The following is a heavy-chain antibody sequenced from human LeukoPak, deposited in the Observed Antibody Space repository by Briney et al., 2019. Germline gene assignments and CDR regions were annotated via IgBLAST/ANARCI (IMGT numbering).Heavy chain of an antibody. CDR1: GFTFSSYA. CDR2: ISGSGGST. J-gene: IGHJ4*02. V-gene: IGHV3-23*01. Sequence: QPGGPLRLSCAASGFTFSSYAMSWVRQAPGKGLEWVSAISGSGGSTYYADSVKGRFTISRDNSKNTLYLQMNSLRAEDTAVYYCAKAPNYGGNFDFDYWGQGTLVTVSS. CDR3: AKAPNYGGNFDFDY. D-gene: IGHD4-23*01.